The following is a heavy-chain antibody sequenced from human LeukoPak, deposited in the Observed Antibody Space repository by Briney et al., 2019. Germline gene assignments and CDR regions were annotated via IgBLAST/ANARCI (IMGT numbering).Heavy chain of an antibody. Sequence: PSETLSLTCAVYGGSFSGYYWSWIRQPPWKGLEWIGEINHSGSTNYNPSLKSRVTISVDTSKNQFSLKLSSVTAADTAVYYCARGFISVVVAASGWFDPWGQGTLVTVSS. D-gene: IGHD2-15*01. V-gene: IGHV4-34*01. CDR1: GGSFSGYY. J-gene: IGHJ5*02. CDR3: ARGFISVVVAASGWFDP. CDR2: INHSGST.